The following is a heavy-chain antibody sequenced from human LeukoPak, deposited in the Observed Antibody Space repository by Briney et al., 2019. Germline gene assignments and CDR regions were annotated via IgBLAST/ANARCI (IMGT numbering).Heavy chain of an antibody. Sequence: SQTLSLTCTVSGGSISSGNYYYSWIRQPAGKGLEWLGRIYTSGTTNYNPSLKSRVTISVDTSKNQFSLKLSSVTAADTAVYYCARDYGDYFDYWGQGTLVTVSS. CDR3: ARDYGDYFDY. V-gene: IGHV4-61*02. CDR2: IYTSGTT. D-gene: IGHD4-17*01. J-gene: IGHJ4*02. CDR1: GGSISSGNYY.